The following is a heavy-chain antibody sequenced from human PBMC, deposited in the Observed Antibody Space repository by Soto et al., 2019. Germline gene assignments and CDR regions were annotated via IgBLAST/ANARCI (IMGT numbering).Heavy chain of an antibody. Sequence: PSETLSLTCSVSGGSISSRGYYWGWIRQPPGKGLEWIGTIYYSGSTYYNPSLKSRVTISVDTSKNQFSLKLSSVTAADTAVYYCARVLTAYCGGDCFDAFDIWGQGTMVTVSS. D-gene: IGHD2-21*02. CDR3: ARVLTAYCGGDCFDAFDI. CDR1: GGSISSRGYY. CDR2: IYYSGST. J-gene: IGHJ3*02. V-gene: IGHV4-39*01.